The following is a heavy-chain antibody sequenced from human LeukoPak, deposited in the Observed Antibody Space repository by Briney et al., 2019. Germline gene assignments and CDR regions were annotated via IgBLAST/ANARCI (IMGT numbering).Heavy chain of an antibody. D-gene: IGHD1-14*01. Sequence: PGGSLRLSCAASGFTFDDSAMHWFRQAPGTGLEWVSAINARGDSKYYARSVRGRFTISRDNSKSSVYLQMDSLRTDDSALYHRVKGRGPLGDNYWGQGTLVTVSS. CDR3: VKGRGPLGDNY. CDR2: INARGDSK. CDR1: GFTFDDSA. V-gene: IGHV3-43*02. J-gene: IGHJ4*02.